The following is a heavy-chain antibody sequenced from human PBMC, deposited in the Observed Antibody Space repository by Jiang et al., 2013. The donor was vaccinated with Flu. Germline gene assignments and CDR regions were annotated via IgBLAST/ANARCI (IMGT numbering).Heavy chain of an antibody. Sequence: PGGSLRLSCSASGFNFSTYAVQWVRQAPGKGLEYVSAITNNGGRTKYADSVKGRFTISRDNSENTLFLQMNSLRPEDTAVYYCVMAAYWGQGAVVTVSS. V-gene: IGHV3-64D*08. CDR2: ITNNGGRT. CDR3: VMAAY. CDR1: GFNFSTYA. J-gene: IGHJ4*02. D-gene: IGHD6-25*01.